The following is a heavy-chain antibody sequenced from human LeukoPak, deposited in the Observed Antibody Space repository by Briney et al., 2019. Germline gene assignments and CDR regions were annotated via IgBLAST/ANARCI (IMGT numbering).Heavy chain of an antibody. D-gene: IGHD3-10*01. J-gene: IGHJ4*02. Sequence: SEPLSLTCTVSGGFISGFHWTWLREPGERGVEWIGRIYTSGSTDYNPSLKSRVTISVDKSKNQYSLSLSSVTAAETAVYLCAREKIGNYGYNFDYWGQGTLVTVSS. CDR2: IYTSGST. CDR1: GGFISGFH. V-gene: IGHV4-4*07. CDR3: AREKIGNYGYNFDY.